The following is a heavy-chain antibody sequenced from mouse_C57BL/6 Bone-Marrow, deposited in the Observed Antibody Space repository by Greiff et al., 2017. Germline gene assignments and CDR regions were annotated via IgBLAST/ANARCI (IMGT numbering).Heavy chain of an antibody. CDR2: ISNLAYSI. V-gene: IGHV5-15*01. Sequence: EVKVVESGGGLVQPGGSLKLSCAASGFTFSDYGLAWVRQAPRKGPEWVAFISNLAYSIYYADTVTGRFTISRENAKNTLYLEMSSLRSEDTAMYYCARLPRYYYGSSHWYFDVWGTGTTVTVSS. J-gene: IGHJ1*03. CDR3: ARLPRYYYGSSHWYFDV. CDR1: GFTFSDYG. D-gene: IGHD1-1*01.